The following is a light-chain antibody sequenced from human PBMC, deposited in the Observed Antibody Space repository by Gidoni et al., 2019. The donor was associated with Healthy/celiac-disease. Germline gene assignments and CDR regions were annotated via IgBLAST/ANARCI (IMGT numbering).Light chain of an antibody. CDR1: SSDVGGYNY. V-gene: IGLV2-14*01. CDR3: SAYTSSSTRV. CDR2: DVS. J-gene: IGLJ3*02. Sequence: QSALTQPASVSVSPGPSITISCTGTSSDVGGYNYVSWYQQHTGKAPKLMIYDVSNRPSGVSNRFSGSKSGNTASRTISGLQAEDEDDYYCSAYTSSSTRVFGGGTKLTVL.